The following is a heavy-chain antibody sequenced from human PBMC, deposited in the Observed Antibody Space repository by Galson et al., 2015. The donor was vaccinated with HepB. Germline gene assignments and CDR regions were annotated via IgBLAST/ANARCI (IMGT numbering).Heavy chain of an antibody. CDR1: GFIFSSSA. J-gene: IGHJ3*02. CDR3: ARPKWATVIAFDI. V-gene: IGHV3-23*01. CDR2: IGGSGITT. D-gene: IGHD4-17*01. Sequence: SLRLSCAASGFIFSSSAMSWVRQAPGKGLEWVSGIGGSGITTYYADSVKGRFTISRDNSRNTLYLQMNSLRAEDTAVYYCARPKWATVIAFDIWGQGTTATASS.